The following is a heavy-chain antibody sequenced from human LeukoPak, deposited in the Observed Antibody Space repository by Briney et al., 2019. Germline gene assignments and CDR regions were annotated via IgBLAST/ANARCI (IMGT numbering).Heavy chain of an antibody. CDR2: ISSSSSTI. J-gene: IGHJ4*02. V-gene: IGHV3-48*01. CDR1: GFTFSSYS. D-gene: IGHD3-9*01. CDR3: AKGRHNYDILTGFYNGFDY. Sequence: GGSLRLSCAASGFTFSSYSMNWVRQAPGKGLEWVSYISSSSSTIYYADSVKGRFTISRDNAKNSLYLQMNSLRAEDTAVYYCAKGRHNYDILTGFYNGFDYWGQGSLVTVYS.